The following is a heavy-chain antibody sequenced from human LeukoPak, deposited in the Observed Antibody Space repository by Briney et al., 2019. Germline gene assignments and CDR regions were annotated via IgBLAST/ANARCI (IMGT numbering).Heavy chain of an antibody. J-gene: IGHJ4*02. D-gene: IGHD3-3*01. CDR3: ARGYDLPGGY. V-gene: IGHV1-46*01. CDR1: GYPFSNYY. CDR2: INPSGGST. Sequence: ASVKVSCKASGYPFSNYYIHWVRQAPGQTFEWMGIINPSGGSTSYPQVFHGRVTMTSDTSTSTVYMELSSLRSEDTAVCYCARGYDLPGGYWGQGSLVIVSS.